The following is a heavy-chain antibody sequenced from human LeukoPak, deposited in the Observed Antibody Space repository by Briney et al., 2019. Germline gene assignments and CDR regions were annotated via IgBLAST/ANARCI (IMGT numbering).Heavy chain of an antibody. CDR1: GYTFTSYG. CDR3: ARGDIVVVPAARGPFDY. J-gene: IGHJ4*02. CDR2: ICAYNGDT. D-gene: IGHD2-2*01. Sequence: ASVKVSCKASGYTFTSYGISWVRQAPGQGLEWMGWICAYNGDTNYAQKLQGRVTMTTDTSTSTAYMELRSLRSDDTAVYYCARGDIVVVPAARGPFDYWGQGTLVTVSS. V-gene: IGHV1-18*01.